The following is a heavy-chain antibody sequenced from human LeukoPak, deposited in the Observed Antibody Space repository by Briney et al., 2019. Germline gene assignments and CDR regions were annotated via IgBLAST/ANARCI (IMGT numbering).Heavy chain of an antibody. CDR2: IYYSGST. CDR3: ARDAIHYASGHDY. D-gene: IGHD3-10*01. Sequence: SETLSLTCTVSGGSISSGSYYWSWIRQHPGKGLEWIGYIYYSGSTYYNPSLKSRVTISVDTSKNQFSLKLSSVTAADTAVYYCARDAIHYASGHDYWGQGTLVTVSS. J-gene: IGHJ4*02. V-gene: IGHV4-31*03. CDR1: GGSISSGSYY.